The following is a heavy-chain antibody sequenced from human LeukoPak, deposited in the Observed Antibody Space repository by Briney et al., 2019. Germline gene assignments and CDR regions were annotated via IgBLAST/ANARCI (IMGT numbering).Heavy chain of an antibody. CDR3: ARVNLVRLVAAATMDY. D-gene: IGHD2-15*01. V-gene: IGHV1-18*01. CDR2: ISTYNGNT. Sequence: ASVKVSCKASGYTFTTYGITWVRQAPGQGLGWMGWISTYNGNTNYAEKFQGRVTMTRDTSTSTGYMELRSLRSDDTAVYYCARVNLVRLVAAATMDYWGQGTLVTVSS. J-gene: IGHJ4*02. CDR1: GYTFTTYG.